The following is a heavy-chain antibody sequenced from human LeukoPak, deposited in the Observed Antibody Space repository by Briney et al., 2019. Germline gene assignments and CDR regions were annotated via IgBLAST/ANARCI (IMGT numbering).Heavy chain of an antibody. CDR1: GYTFTGYY. Sequence: ASVKVSCKASGYTFTGYYMHWVRQAPGHVLEWMGWINPNSGGTNYAQKFQGRVTMTRDTSISTAYMELSRLRSDDTAVYYCARSRDFDSSGHFGYWGQGTLVTVSS. J-gene: IGHJ4*02. V-gene: IGHV1-2*02. CDR2: INPNSGGT. CDR3: ARSRDFDSSGHFGY. D-gene: IGHD3-22*01.